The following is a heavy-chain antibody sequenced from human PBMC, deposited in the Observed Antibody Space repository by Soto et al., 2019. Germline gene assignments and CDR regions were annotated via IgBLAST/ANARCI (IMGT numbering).Heavy chain of an antibody. D-gene: IGHD1-26*01. CDR1: GYTFTGYY. V-gene: IGHV1-2*02. CDR3: ARDNRRWEPHDLAY. CDR2: INPNSGGT. Sequence: QVQLVQSGAEVKKPGASVKVSCTASGYTFTGYYMHWVRQAPGQGLEWMGWINPNSGGTNNAQKFQGRVTMTRDTSISTAYMELSRLRSDDTAVYYCARDNRRWEPHDLAYWGQGTLVTVSS. J-gene: IGHJ4*02.